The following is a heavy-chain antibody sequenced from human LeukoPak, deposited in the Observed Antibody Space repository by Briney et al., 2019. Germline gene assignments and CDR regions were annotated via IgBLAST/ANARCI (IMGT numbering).Heavy chain of an antibody. Sequence: SETLSLTCAVYGGSFSGYYWSWIRQPAGKGLEWIARISTSGTTHYNPSLKSRVTMSVDTSKNQFSLKLSSVTAADTAVYYCANYCSSTSCPHRRAFDIWGQGTMVTVSS. D-gene: IGHD2-2*01. CDR3: ANYCSSTSCPHRRAFDI. V-gene: IGHV4-59*10. CDR2: ISTSGTT. CDR1: GGSFSGYY. J-gene: IGHJ3*02.